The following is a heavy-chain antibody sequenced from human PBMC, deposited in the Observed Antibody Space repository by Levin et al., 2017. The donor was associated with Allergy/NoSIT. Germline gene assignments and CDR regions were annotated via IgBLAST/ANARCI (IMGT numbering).Heavy chain of an antibody. CDR1: GGSFSGYY. J-gene: IGHJ6*03. D-gene: IGHD5-18*01. V-gene: IGHV4-34*01. CDR3: ATVETPGGAMVNRYYYYMDV. CDR2: INHSGST. Sequence: PSETLSLTCAVYGGSFSGYYWSWIRQPPGKGLEWIGEINHSGSTNYNPSLKSRVTISVDTSKNQFSLKLSSVTAADTAVYYCATVETPGGAMVNRYYYYMDVWGKGTTVTVSS.